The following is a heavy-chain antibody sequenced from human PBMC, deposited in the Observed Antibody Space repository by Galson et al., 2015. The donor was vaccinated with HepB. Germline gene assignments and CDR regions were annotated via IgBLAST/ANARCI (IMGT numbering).Heavy chain of an antibody. CDR2: INPNSGGT. V-gene: IGHV1-2*04. D-gene: IGHD2-15*01. Sequence: SVKVSCKASGYTFTSYGISWVRQAPGQGLEWMGWINPNSGGTNYAQKFQGWVTMTRDTSISTAYMELSRLRSDDTAVYYCARGVMTVVVAASGAFDIWGQGTMVTVSS. J-gene: IGHJ3*02. CDR3: ARGVMTVVVAASGAFDI. CDR1: GYTFTSYG.